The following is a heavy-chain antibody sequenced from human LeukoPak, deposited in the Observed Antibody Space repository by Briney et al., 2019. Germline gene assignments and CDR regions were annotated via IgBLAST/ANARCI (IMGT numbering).Heavy chain of an antibody. J-gene: IGHJ4*02. V-gene: IGHV4-39*01. CDR2: IYYSGST. Sequence: PSETLSLTCSVSGGSISSIVYYWGWIRQPPGKGLEWIGTIYYSGSTYYNLSLKSRVTISVDTSRKQFSLKLSSVTAADTAVYYCARHSRSVDYGSGSYTWDYWGQGDLGTVSS. CDR1: GGSISSIVYY. D-gene: IGHD3-10*01. CDR3: ARHSRSVDYGSGSYTWDY.